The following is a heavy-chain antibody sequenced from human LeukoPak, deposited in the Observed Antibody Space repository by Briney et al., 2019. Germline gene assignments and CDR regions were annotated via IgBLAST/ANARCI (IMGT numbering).Heavy chain of an antibody. CDR1: GFTFSSYG. CDR2: IWYDGSNK. CDR3: AGGPSGLYGMDV. Sequence: GGSRRLSCAASGFTFSSYGMHWVRQAPGKGLEWVAVIWYDGSNKYYADSVKGRFTISRDNSKNTLYLQMNSLRAEDTAVYYCAGGPSGLYGMDVWGQGSTVSLYS. D-gene: IGHD3-10*01. J-gene: IGHJ6*02. V-gene: IGHV3-33*01.